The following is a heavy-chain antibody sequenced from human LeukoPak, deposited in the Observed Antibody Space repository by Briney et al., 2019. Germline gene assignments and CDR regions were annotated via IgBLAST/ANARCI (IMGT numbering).Heavy chain of an antibody. Sequence: ASVKVSCKASGYTFTGYYMHWVRQAPGQGLEWMGWINPNSGGTNYAQKFQGRVTMTRDTSISTAYMELSRLRSDDTAVYYCARVSGYSGYDSDYWGQGTLVTVSP. D-gene: IGHD5-12*01. CDR1: GYTFTGYY. CDR3: ARVSGYSGYDSDY. J-gene: IGHJ4*02. CDR2: INPNSGGT. V-gene: IGHV1-2*02.